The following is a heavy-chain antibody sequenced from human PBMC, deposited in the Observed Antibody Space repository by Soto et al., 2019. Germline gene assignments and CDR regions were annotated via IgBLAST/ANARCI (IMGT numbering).Heavy chain of an antibody. CDR1: GGSISSSSYY. J-gene: IGHJ4*02. D-gene: IGHD3-10*01. CDR2: IYYSGST. CDR3: ARPLYGSGMPFGAFGY. Sequence: SETLSLTCTVSGGSISSSSYYWGWIRQPPGKGLEWIGSIYYSGSTYYNPSLKSRVTISVDTSKNQFSLKLSSVTAADTAVYYCARPLYGSGMPFGAFGYWGQGTLVTVSS. V-gene: IGHV4-39*01.